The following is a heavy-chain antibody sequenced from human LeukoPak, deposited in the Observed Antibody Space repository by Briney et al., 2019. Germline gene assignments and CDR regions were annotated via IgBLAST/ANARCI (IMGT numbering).Heavy chain of an antibody. D-gene: IGHD1-1*01. CDR1: GGSISTYY. CDR3: ARGGFLDPFDP. Sequence: SETLSLTCTVSGGSISTYYWGWIRQPPGKGLEWIGNIHYSESTNYNPFLKSRVTILVDTSKNQFFLKLRYVIAADTAVYYCARGGFLDPFDPWGQGTLVIVSS. CDR2: IHYSEST. J-gene: IGHJ5*02. V-gene: IGHV4-59*01.